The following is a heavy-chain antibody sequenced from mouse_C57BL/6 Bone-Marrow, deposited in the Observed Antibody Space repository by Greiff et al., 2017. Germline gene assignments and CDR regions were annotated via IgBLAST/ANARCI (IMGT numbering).Heavy chain of an antibody. D-gene: IGHD1-1*01. CDR2: IHPNSGST. V-gene: IGHV1-64*01. CDR1: GYTFTSYW. CDR3: ARSAFITTAVAGGFAY. Sequence: VKLKQPGAELVKPGASVKLSCKASGYTFTSYWMHWVKQRPGQGLEWIGMIHPNSGSTNYNEKFKSKATLTVDKSSSTAYMQLSSLTSEDSAVYYCARSAFITTAVAGGFAYWGQGTLVTVSA. J-gene: IGHJ3*01.